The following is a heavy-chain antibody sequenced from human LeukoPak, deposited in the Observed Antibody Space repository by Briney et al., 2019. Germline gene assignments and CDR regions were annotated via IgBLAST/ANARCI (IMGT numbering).Heavy chain of an antibody. CDR1: GYTFTSYD. CDR2: MNPNSGNT. CDR3: ARGAFPPHLHYYDSSGYYFAFDI. V-gene: IGHV1-8*01. J-gene: IGHJ3*02. D-gene: IGHD3-22*01. Sequence: ASVKVSCKASGYTFTSYDINWVRQATGQGLEWMGWMNPNSGNTGYAQKFQGRVTMTRNTSISTAYMELSSLRSEDTAVYYCARGAFPPHLHYYDSSGYYFAFDIWGQGTMVTVSS.